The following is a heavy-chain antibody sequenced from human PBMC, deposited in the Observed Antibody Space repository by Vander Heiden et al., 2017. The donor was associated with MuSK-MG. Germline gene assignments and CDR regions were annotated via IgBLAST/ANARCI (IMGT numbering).Heavy chain of an antibody. CDR1: GFPFRSYA. CDR3: AKGPSGSTLYYYYGMDV. Sequence: EVQLLESGGGLVQPGGSLRLSCAASGFPFRSYAMGWVRQAPGKGLEWVSAISGSGGSTYYADSVEGRFTISRDNAKNTLYLQMNSLRAEDTAVYYCAKGPSGSTLYYYYGMDVWGQGTTVTVSS. D-gene: IGHD1-1*01. CDR2: ISGSGGST. V-gene: IGHV3-23*01. J-gene: IGHJ6*02.